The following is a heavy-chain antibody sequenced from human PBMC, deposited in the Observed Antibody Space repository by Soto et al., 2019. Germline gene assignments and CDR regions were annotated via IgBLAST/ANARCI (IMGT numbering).Heavy chain of an antibody. Sequence: QVQLQQWGAGLLKPSETLSLTCAVYGGSFSGYYWSWIRQPPGKGLEWSGEINHSGSTNYNPSLKSRVTISVDTSKNQFSLKLSSVTAADTAVYYCARSHPRVDYDYALKWFDPWGQGTLVTVSS. J-gene: IGHJ5*02. V-gene: IGHV4-34*01. CDR2: INHSGST. CDR3: ARSHPRVDYDYALKWFDP. CDR1: GGSFSGYY. D-gene: IGHD3-16*01.